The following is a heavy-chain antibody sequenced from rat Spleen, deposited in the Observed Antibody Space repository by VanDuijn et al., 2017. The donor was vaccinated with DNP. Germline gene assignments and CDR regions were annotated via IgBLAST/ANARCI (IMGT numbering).Heavy chain of an antibody. V-gene: IGHV5-20*01. CDR3: ATHGDGGFDY. CDR1: GFTVSDYY. Sequence: EVQLVESGGGLVQPGRSLKLSCAASGFTVSDYYMAWVRQAPTKGLECVAYISYDGGSTYYGDSVKGRFTISRDNAKSTLYLQMDSLRSEDTATYYCATHGDGGFDYWGQGVMVTVSS. D-gene: IGHD1-7*01. J-gene: IGHJ2*01. CDR2: ISYDGGST.